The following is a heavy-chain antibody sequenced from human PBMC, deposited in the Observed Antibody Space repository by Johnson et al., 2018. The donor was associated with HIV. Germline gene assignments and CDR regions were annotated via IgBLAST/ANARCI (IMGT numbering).Heavy chain of an antibody. CDR1: GFTFSSYG. V-gene: IGHV3-30*02. J-gene: IGHJ3*02. CDR3: ARGHETGHDACDI. Sequence: QVQLVESGGCVVQPGGSLRLSCAASGFTFSSYGMHWVRQAPGKGLEWVAFIRYDGSNKYYADSVKGRFTISRDNSKNTLYLQMNSLRAEDTAVYYCARGHETGHDACDIWGQGTMVTVSS. CDR2: IRYDGSNK.